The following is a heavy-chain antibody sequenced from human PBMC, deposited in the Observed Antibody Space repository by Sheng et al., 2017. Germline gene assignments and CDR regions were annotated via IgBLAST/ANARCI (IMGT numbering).Heavy chain of an antibody. CDR1: GGSFSGYY. Sequence: QVQLQQWGAGLLKPSETLSLTCAVYGGSFSGYYWSWIRQPPGKGLEWIGEINHSGSTNYNPSLKSRVTISVDTSKNQFSLKLSSVTAADTAVYYCARGRGYYDSSGHRLDYWGQGTLVTVSS. J-gene: IGHJ4*02. CDR2: INHSGST. D-gene: IGHD3-22*01. V-gene: IGHV4-34*01. CDR3: ARGRGYYDSSGHRLDY.